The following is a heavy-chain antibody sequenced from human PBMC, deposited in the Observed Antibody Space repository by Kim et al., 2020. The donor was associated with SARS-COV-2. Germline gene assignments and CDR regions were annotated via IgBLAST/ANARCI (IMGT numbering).Heavy chain of an antibody. Sequence: ASVKVYCKASGYTFTGYYIYWVRQAPGQGLEWMGWINPKSGGTNYAQEFQGRVTMTRDTSISTVYMEMTTLISDDTAVYYCARGSLLDDWCQGTLDTVSS. CDR1: GYTFTGYY. CDR2: INPKSGGT. CDR3: ARGSLLDD. J-gene: IGHJ4*02. V-gene: IGHV1-2*02.